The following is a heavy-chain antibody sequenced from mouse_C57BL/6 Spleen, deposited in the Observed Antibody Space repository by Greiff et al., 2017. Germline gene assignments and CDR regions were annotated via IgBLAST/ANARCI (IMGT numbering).Heavy chain of an antibody. D-gene: IGHD3-2*02. CDR1: GYTFTDYY. Sequence: EVQLQQSGPELVKPGASVKISCKASGYTFTDYYMNWVKPSHGKSLEWIGDINPNNGGTSYNQKFKGKATLTVDKSSSTAYMELLSLTSEDSAVYYCTRQLRLWFAYWGQGTLVTVSA. CDR2: INPNNGGT. CDR3: TRQLRLWFAY. J-gene: IGHJ3*01. V-gene: IGHV1-26*01.